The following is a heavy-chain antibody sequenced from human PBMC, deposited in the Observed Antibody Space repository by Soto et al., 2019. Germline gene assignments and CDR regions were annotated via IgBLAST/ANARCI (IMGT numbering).Heavy chain of an antibody. CDR1: GFSLSTSGVG. J-gene: IGHJ6*02. CDR3: IQSRCGGDCLQSYASHYYYGMYV. Sequence: QITLKESGPTLVKPTQTLTLTCTFSGFSLSTSGVGVGRIRQPPGKALEWLALIYWDDDKRYSPSLRSRLTINTDTSKNQVVLTMTNMDPVDTATYYCIQSRCGGDCLQSYASHYYYGMYVWGQGTTVTVSS. D-gene: IGHD2-21*02. CDR2: IYWDDDK. V-gene: IGHV2-5*02.